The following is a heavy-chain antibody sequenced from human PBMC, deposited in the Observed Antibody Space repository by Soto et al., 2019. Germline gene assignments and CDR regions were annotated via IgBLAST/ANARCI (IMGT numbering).Heavy chain of an antibody. D-gene: IGHD2-8*01. J-gene: IGHJ4*02. CDR2: THPTGNS. CDR1: GDYVSSNNW. CDR3: AKKGVPNHGPSPFDH. Sequence: SETLSLTCPVSGDYVSSNNWWNWVRQSPGKGLDWIGETHPTGNSNYHPSLKSRVAISVDTSKNQFSLILTSVTAADTAVYYCAKKGVPNHGPSPFDHWGQGTLVTVSS. V-gene: IGHV4-4*02.